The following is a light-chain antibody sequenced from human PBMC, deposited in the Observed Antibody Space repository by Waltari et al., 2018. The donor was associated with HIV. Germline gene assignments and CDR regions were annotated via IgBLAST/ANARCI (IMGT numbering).Light chain of an antibody. CDR3: CSYAGSSTLV. Sequence: QSALTQPASVSGSPGQSITISCTGTTRDVGSYILVSWYQQHPGKAPKLMLYEVSKRPSGVSNRFSGSKSGNTASLTISGLQAEDEAYYYCCSYAGSSTLVFGGGTKLTVL. CDR1: TRDVGSYIL. V-gene: IGLV2-23*02. J-gene: IGLJ2*01. CDR2: EVS.